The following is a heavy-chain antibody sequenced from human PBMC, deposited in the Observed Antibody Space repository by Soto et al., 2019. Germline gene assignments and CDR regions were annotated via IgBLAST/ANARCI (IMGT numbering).Heavy chain of an antibody. CDR3: ARGRLDFDY. V-gene: IGHV3-23*01. Sequence: GGSLRLSCAVSGLTFSSYAMSWVRQAPGKGLEWVSAITSSGGSTYYTDSVKGRFTISRDNSKNTLYLQMNSLRAEDTAVYYCARGRLDFDYWGQGTRVTVSS. CDR2: ITSSGGST. D-gene: IGHD2-21*01. CDR1: GLTFSSYA. J-gene: IGHJ4*02.